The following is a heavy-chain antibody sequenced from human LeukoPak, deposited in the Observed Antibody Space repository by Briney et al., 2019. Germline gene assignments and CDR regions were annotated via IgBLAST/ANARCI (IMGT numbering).Heavy chain of an antibody. CDR3: ARRRGWKQQLVYFDY. D-gene: IGHD6-13*01. CDR2: LYHRGTP. J-gene: IGHJ4*02. CDR1: GDSITSYY. Sequence: SETLSLTCTVSGDSITSYYWSWIRQPPGKGLEWIGYLYHRGTPRYNPSLKSRVTMSADTSRNQFFLNLNSTTAADTAVYYCARRRGWKQQLVYFDYGGQGLLATVSS. V-gene: IGHV4-59*08.